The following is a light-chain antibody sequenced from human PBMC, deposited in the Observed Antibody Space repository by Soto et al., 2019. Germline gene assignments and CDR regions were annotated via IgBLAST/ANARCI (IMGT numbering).Light chain of an antibody. V-gene: IGKV3-11*01. CDR3: HQRSNGPPIT. CDR2: DAS. CDR1: KSISIN. Sequence: EMVMTQSPATLSVSPGERAIPSCRARKSISINLARNQQKPGQAPRLLIYDASNRATGIPARFSGSGSATHFTLTISRLEPEDFAVYYCHQRSNGPPITFGQGTRLEI. J-gene: IGKJ5*01.